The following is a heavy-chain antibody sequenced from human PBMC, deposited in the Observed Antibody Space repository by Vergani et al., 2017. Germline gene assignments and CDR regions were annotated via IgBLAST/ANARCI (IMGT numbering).Heavy chain of an antibody. CDR3: ARLRAYYYYGMDV. V-gene: IGHV4-34*01. J-gene: IGHJ6*02. CDR1: GGSFSGYY. Sequence: QVQLQQWGAGLLKPSETLSLTCAVYGGSFSGYYWSWIRQPPGKGLEWSGEINHSGSTNYNPSLKRRVTISVDTSKNQFSLKLSSVTAADTAVYYCARLRAYYYYGMDVWGQGTTVTVSS. CDR2: INHSGST.